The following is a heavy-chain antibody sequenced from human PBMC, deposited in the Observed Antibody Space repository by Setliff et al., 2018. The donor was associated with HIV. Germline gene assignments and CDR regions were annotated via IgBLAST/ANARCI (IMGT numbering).Heavy chain of an antibody. CDR2: IIYHSGDT. D-gene: IGHD3-10*01. CDR1: GYSIGSGYY. Sequence: SETLSLTCTVSGYSIGSGYYWGWSRQTPERGLEWIGSIIYHSGDTYYSATLQSRATILLDTSKNQFFLTLTSVTAADTAVYFCARVPFGSGSYYFDFWGQGTLVTVSS. J-gene: IGHJ4*02. V-gene: IGHV4-38-2*02. CDR3: ARVPFGSGSYYFDF.